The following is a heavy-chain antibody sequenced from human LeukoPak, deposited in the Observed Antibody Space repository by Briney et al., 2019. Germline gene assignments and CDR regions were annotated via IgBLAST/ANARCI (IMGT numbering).Heavy chain of an antibody. J-gene: IGHJ4*02. CDR2: INGDGSTL. V-gene: IGHV3-74*01. CDR3: VRDFGESSGYYFDY. Sequence: GGSLRLSCAASGFIFSRYWMHWVRQAPGKGLVWVSRINGDGSTLSYADSVKGRFTIPRDNAKNTLYLQMNSLRAEDTAVHYCVRDFGESSGYYFDYWGQGTLVTVSS. CDR1: GFIFSRYW. D-gene: IGHD3-22*01.